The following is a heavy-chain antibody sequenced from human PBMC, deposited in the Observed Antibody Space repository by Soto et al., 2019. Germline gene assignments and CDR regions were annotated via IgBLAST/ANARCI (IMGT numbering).Heavy chain of an antibody. Sequence: VQLVQSGAEVKQPGSSVKVSCKASGGTFSSYSISWVRQAPGQGLEWMGGIIPIFGTANYAQKFQGRVTITADESTSTAYMELSSLRSEDTAVYYCAIEYSSSPPYYPIGYWGQGTLVTVSS. CDR1: GGTFSSYS. CDR2: IIPIFGTA. J-gene: IGHJ4*02. CDR3: AIEYSSSPPYYPIGY. V-gene: IGHV1-69*01. D-gene: IGHD6-6*01.